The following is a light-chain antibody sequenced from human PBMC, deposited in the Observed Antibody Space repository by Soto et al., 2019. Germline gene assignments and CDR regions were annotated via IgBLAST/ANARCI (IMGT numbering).Light chain of an antibody. V-gene: IGKV1-12*01. CDR1: QDISSW. CDR3: QQANSFPIT. J-gene: IGKJ5*01. CDR2: ATS. Sequence: DILMTQSPSSVSASVGDRVTIACRASQDISSWLAWYQQTPGRVPKLLTYATSKLQPGVPTRFSGSGSGTDFTLTISSLHPADFATYYCQQANSFPITFGQGTRLEIK.